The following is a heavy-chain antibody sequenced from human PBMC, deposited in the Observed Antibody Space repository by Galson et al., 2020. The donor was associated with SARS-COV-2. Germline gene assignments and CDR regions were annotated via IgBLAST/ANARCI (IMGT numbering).Heavy chain of an antibody. CDR3: AGGNGMAIIRPSYYYMSV. CDR1: GGIFNSYG. V-gene: IGHV1-69*13. Sequence: SVKVSCKASGGIFNSYGISWVRQAPGHGPEWMGRIIPMFGTVNYAQKLQDRVTISADESTSTIYMELSSLSYEDTAVYYCAGGNGMAIIRPSYYYMSVWGKGTTVTISS. CDR2: IIPMFGTV. J-gene: IGHJ6*03. D-gene: IGHD2-2*02.